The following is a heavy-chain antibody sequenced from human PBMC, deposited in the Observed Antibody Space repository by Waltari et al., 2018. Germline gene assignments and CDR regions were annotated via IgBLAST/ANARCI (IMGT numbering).Heavy chain of an antibody. CDR1: GFTFSSYS. CDR2: ISISSSYI. J-gene: IGHJ6*03. V-gene: IGHV3-21*01. D-gene: IGHD7-27*01. CDR3: AREFKMGIDYYYYMDV. Sequence: EVQLVESGGGLVKPGGSLRLSCAASGFTFSSYSMNWVRQAPGKGLGWVSSISISSSYIYYADSGKGRFTISRDNAKNSLYLQMNSLRAEDTAVYYCAREFKMGIDYYYYMDVWGKGTTVTVSS.